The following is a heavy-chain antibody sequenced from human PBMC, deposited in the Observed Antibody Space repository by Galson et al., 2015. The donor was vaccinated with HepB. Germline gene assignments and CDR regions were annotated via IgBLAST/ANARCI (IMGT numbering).Heavy chain of an antibody. CDR2: ISSSSSYT. D-gene: IGHD5-12*01. Sequence: SLRLSCAASGFTFSDYYMSWIRQAPGKGLEWVSYISSSSSYTNYADSVKGRFTISRDNAKNSLYLQMNSLRAEDTAVYYCARGASGYDFRLDYWGQGTLVTVSS. CDR3: ARGASGYDFRLDY. V-gene: IGHV3-11*06. J-gene: IGHJ4*02. CDR1: GFTFSDYY.